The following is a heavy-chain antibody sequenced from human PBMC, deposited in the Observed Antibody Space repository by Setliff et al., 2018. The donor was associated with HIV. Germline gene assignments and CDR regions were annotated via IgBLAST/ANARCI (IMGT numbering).Heavy chain of an antibody. Sequence: GGSLRLSCAASGFTFSSYSMNWVRQAPGKGLEWVSYISSSSSTICYADSVKGRFTISRDNAKNSLYLQMNSLRAEDTAVYYCARDGLEGDMAGRQRTYVFDYWGQGTLVTVSS. D-gene: IGHD2-15*01. J-gene: IGHJ4*02. V-gene: IGHV3-48*01. CDR3: ARDGLEGDMAGRQRTYVFDY. CDR2: ISSSSSTI. CDR1: GFTFSSYS.